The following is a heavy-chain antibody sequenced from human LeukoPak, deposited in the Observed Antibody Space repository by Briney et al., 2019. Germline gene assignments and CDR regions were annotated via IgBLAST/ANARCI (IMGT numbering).Heavy chain of an antibody. J-gene: IGHJ4*02. CDR2: ISYDGSNK. Sequence: PGRSLRLSCAASGFTFSSYAMHWVRQAPGKGLEWVAVISYDGSNKYYADSVKGRFTISRDNSKNTLYLQMNSLRAEDTAVYYCARGGGRGYYDSSGYGLHWGQGTLVTVSS. CDR3: ARGGGRGYYDSSGYGLH. V-gene: IGHV3-30-3*01. CDR1: GFTFSSYA. D-gene: IGHD3-22*01.